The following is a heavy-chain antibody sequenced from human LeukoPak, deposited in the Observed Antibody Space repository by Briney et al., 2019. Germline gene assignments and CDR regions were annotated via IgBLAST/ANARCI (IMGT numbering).Heavy chain of an antibody. CDR2: IRYDGSNK. CDR3: AKDRRVPAAIFAY. V-gene: IGHV3-30*02. Sequence: GGSLRLSCAASGFTFSSYGMHWVRQAPGKGLEWVAFIRYDGSNKYYADFVKGRFTISRDNSKNALYLQMNSLRAEDTAVYYCAKDRRVPAAIFAYWGQGTLVTVSS. J-gene: IGHJ4*02. CDR1: GFTFSSYG. D-gene: IGHD2-2*01.